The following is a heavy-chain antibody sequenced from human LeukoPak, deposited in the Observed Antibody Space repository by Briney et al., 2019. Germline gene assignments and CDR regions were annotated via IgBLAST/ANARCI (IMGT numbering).Heavy chain of an antibody. CDR2: ISSDGSNK. CDR1: GFTFSSYA. V-gene: IGHV3-30-3*01. CDR3: DPHDSSSHF. Sequence: PGRSLRLSCAASGFTFSSYAMHWVRQAPGRGLEWVAFISSDGSNKYSADSVKGRFTISRDNSKNTLYRQMNSLRAEDTAVYYCDPHDSSSHFWGQGTLVTVSS. D-gene: IGHD6-6*01. J-gene: IGHJ4*02.